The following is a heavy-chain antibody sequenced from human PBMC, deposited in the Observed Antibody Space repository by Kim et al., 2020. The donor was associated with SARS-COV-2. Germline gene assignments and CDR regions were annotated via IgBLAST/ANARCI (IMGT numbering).Heavy chain of an antibody. CDR2: IIPIFGTA. CDR3: ARGDPYYYDSSGYLITYDY. J-gene: IGHJ4*02. Sequence: SVKVSCKASGGTFSSYAISWVRQAPGQGLEWMGGIIPIFGTANYAQKFQGRVTITADESTSTAYMELSSLRSEDTAVYYCARGDPYYYDSSGYLITYDYWGQGTLVTVSS. V-gene: IGHV1-69*13. CDR1: GGTFSSYA. D-gene: IGHD3-22*01.